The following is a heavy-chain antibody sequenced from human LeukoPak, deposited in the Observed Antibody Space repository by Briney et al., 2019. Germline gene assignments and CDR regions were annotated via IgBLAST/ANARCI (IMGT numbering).Heavy chain of an antibody. V-gene: IGHV1-46*01. CDR1: GYTFTSYY. Sequence: XSVKVSCKASGYTFTSYYMHWVRQAPGQGLEWMGIINPSGGSTSYAQKFQGRVTMTRDTSTSTVYMELSSLRSEDTAVYYCRGSGYYSDAFDIWGQGTMVTVSS. CDR2: INPSGGST. CDR3: RGSGYYSDAFDI. D-gene: IGHD3-22*01. J-gene: IGHJ3*02.